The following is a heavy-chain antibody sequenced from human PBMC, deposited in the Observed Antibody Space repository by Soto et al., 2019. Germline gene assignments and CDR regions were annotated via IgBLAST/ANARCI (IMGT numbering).Heavy chain of an antibody. V-gene: IGHV4-31*03. Sequence: TLSLTCTVSGGSISSGGYYWSWIRQHPGKGLEWIGYIYYSGSTYYNPSLKSRVTISVDTSKNQFSLKLSSVTAADTAVYYCARDNIGNYYDSSGYPLKDYGMDVWGQGTTFTVSS. CDR3: ARDNIGNYYDSSGYPLKDYGMDV. CDR2: IYYSGST. J-gene: IGHJ6*02. D-gene: IGHD3-22*01. CDR1: GGSISSGGYY.